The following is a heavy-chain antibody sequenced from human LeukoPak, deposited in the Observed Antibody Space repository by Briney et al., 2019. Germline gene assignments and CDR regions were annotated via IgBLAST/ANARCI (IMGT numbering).Heavy chain of an antibody. V-gene: IGHV3-74*01. CDR3: ARVPFTYYYDTRPPGAFDY. J-gene: IGHJ4*02. CDR2: INTDGSST. Sequence: GGSLRLSCAASGFTFSSYWMHWVRQAPGKGLVWVSRINTDGSSTSYADSVKGRFTISRDNAKNTLYLQMNSLRAEDTAVYYCARVPFTYYYDTRPPGAFDYWGQGTLVTVSS. CDR1: GFTFSSYW. D-gene: IGHD3-22*01.